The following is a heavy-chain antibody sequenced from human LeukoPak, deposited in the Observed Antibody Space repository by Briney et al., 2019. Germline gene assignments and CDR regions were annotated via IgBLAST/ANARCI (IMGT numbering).Heavy chain of an antibody. D-gene: IGHD2-8*01. Sequence: PGGSLRLSCAASGFTVSSNYMSWVRQAPGKGLEWVSVIYSGGSTYYADSVKGRFTISRDNSKNTLYLQMNSLRAEDTAVYYCARDSLSTNHIDYWGQGTLVTVSS. CDR3: ARDSLSTNHIDY. J-gene: IGHJ4*02. CDR1: GFTVSSNY. V-gene: IGHV3-53*01. CDR2: IYSGGST.